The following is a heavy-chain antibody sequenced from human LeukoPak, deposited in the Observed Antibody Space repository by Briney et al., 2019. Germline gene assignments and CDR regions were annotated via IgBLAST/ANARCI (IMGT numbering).Heavy chain of an antibody. V-gene: IGHV3-23*01. Sequence: GGSLRLSCAASGFTFSSYAMSWVRQAPGKGLEWVSTFSGRGGSTYYADSVKGRFTISRDNSKNTLYLEMSSLRGEDTAVYFCAKEGVAGSTFLYYFDYWGQGTLVTVSS. J-gene: IGHJ4*02. D-gene: IGHD6-19*01. CDR2: FSGRGGST. CDR3: AKEGVAGSTFLYYFDY. CDR1: GFTFSSYA.